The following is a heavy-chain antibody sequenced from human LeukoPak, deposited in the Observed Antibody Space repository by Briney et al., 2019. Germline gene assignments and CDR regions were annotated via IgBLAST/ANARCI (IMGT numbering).Heavy chain of an antibody. D-gene: IGHD3-10*01. CDR2: ISSNGGST. CDR3: VKDPTYYYGSGSSYFDY. J-gene: IGHJ4*02. CDR1: GFTFSSYA. Sequence: GGSLRLSCSASGFTFSSYAMPWVRQAPGKGLEYVSAISSNGGSTYYADSVKGRFTISRDNSKNTLYLQMSSLRAEDTAVYYCVKDPTYYYGSGSSYFDYWGQGTLVTVSS. V-gene: IGHV3-64D*06.